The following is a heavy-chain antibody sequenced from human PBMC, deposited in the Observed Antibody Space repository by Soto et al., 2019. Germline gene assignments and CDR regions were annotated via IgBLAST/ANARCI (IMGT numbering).Heavy chain of an antibody. J-gene: IGHJ4*02. D-gene: IGHD6-13*01. CDR1: FTGYY. CDR3: ARGPGYSSSWYGGAY. CDR2: INHSGST. V-gene: IGHV4-34*01. Sequence: FTGYYMHWIRQPTGKGLEWIGEINHSGSTNYNPSLKSRVTISVDTSKNQFSLKLSSVTAADTAVYYCARGPGYSSSWYGGAYWGQGTLVTVSS.